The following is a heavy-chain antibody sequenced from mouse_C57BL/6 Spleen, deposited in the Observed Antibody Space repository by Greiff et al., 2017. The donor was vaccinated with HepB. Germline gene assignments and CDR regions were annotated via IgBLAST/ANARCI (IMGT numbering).Heavy chain of an antibody. V-gene: IGHV5-4*01. J-gene: IGHJ2*01. Sequence: EVQGVESGGGLVKPGGSLKLSCAASGFTFSSYAMSWVRQTPEKRLEWVATISDGGSYTYYPDNVKGRFTISRDNAKNNLYLQMSHLKSEDTAMYYCARDSQPTIVTRGFLSYWGQGTTLTVSS. CDR3: ARDSQPTIVTRGFLSY. CDR1: GFTFSSYA. D-gene: IGHD2-5*01. CDR2: ISDGGSYT.